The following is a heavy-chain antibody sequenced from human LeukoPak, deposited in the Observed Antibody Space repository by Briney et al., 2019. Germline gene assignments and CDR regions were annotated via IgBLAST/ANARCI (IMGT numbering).Heavy chain of an antibody. V-gene: IGHV3-11*01. CDR3: ARDRDIVVVPAAHSNAFDI. CDR2: ISSSGSTI. Sequence: GGSLRLSCAASGFTVSSNYMSWVRQAPGKGLEWVSYISSSGSTIYYADSVKGRFTISRDNAKNSLYLQMNSLRAEDTAVYYCARDRDIVVVPAAHSNAFDIWGQGTMVTVSS. D-gene: IGHD2-2*01. J-gene: IGHJ3*02. CDR1: GFTVSSNY.